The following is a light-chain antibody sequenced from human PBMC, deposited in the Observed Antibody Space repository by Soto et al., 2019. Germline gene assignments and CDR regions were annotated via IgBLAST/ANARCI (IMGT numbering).Light chain of an antibody. CDR3: QQDYNLPPYT. Sequence: EIVLTQSPATLSLSPGDTATLSCRASQRVRSYLSWYQQKPGQAPRLLIYGASTRATSIPARFSGSGSGTDFTLTISSLQPEDFAVYYCQQDYNLPPYTFGQGTKLEIK. J-gene: IGKJ2*01. CDR2: GAS. CDR1: QRVRSY. V-gene: IGKV3D-7*01.